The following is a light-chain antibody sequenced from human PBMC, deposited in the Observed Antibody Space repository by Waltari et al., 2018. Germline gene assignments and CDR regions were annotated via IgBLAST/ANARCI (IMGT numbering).Light chain of an antibody. Sequence: IVMTQSPATLSVSPGERATLSCRASQSISTNLAWFQEKPGQAPRLLIYGASTRATGVPARFSGSWSGTYVTRVISSLQSEDFAVYYCQQYDKWLRYSFGQGTKLEIK. V-gene: IGKV3-15*01. CDR2: GAS. J-gene: IGKJ2*01. CDR3: QQYDKWLRYS. CDR1: QSISTN.